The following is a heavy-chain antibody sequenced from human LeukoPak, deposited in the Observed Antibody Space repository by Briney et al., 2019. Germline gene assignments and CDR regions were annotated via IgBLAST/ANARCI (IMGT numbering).Heavy chain of an antibody. V-gene: IGHV3-23*01. D-gene: IGHD6-19*01. CDR1: GFTFSSYA. J-gene: IGHJ4*02. CDR2: ISGSGGST. Sequence: GGSLRLSCAASGFTFSSYAMSWVRQAPGKGLEWVSAISGSGGSTYYADSVKGRFTISRDNSKNTLYLQMNSLRDEDTAVYYCSRAKSGSSSGSFWGQGTLVIVSS. CDR3: SRAKSGSSSGSF.